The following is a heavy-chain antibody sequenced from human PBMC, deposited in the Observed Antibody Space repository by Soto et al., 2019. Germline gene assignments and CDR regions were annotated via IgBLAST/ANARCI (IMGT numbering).Heavy chain of an antibody. D-gene: IGHD3-10*01. CDR2: IYYSGST. Sequence: SETLSLNCTVSGGSISSYYWSWIRQPPGKGLEWIGYIYYSGSTNYNPSLKSRVTISVDTSKKQFSLKLSSVTAADTAVYYCARSYGSGSPNWFDPWGQGTLVTVS. CDR1: GGSISSYY. V-gene: IGHV4-59*01. CDR3: ARSYGSGSPNWFDP. J-gene: IGHJ5*02.